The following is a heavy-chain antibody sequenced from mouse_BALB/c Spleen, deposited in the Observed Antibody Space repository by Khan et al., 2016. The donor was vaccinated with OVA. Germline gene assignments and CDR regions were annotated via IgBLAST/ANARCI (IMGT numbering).Heavy chain of an antibody. D-gene: IGHD1-1*02. CDR3: ARGGGGDRFLY. V-gene: IGHV1S137*01. J-gene: IGHJ3*01. CDR1: GYTFTDFT. CDR2: ISTYYGDA. Sequence: VQLQQSGAELVRPGVSVKISCKGSGYTFTDFTMHWVKQSHAMSLEWIGVISTYYGDANYNQKFKDKATMTVDKSSNTAYMDLARLTSEDSAICSVARGGGGDRFLYWGQGTLVTVSA.